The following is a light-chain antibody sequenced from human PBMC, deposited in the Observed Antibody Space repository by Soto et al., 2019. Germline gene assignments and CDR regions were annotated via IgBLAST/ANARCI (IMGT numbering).Light chain of an antibody. Sequence: DIQMTQSPSTLSGSVGDRVTITCRASQTISSWLAWYQQKPGKAPKLLIYDASSLESGVPSRFSGSGSGTEFTLTISTLQPDDFAVYYCQQCFSIPPTFGHGTKVDIK. J-gene: IGKJ1*01. CDR3: QQCFSIPPT. V-gene: IGKV1-5*01. CDR2: DAS. CDR1: QTISSW.